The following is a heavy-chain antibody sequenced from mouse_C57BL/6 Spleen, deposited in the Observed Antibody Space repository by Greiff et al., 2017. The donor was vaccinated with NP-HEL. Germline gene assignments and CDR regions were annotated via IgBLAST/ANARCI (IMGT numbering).Heavy chain of an antibody. CDR2: ISSGSSTI. D-gene: IGHD1-1*01. J-gene: IGHJ1*03. CDR3: ARPAITTVVAHFDV. V-gene: IGHV5-17*01. Sequence: DVKLVESGGGLVKPRGSLKLSCAASGFTFSDYGMHWVRQAPETGLEWVAYISSGSSTIYYADTVKGRFTISRDNAKNTLFLQMTSLRSEGTAMYYCARPAITTVVAHFDVLGTGTTVTVSS. CDR1: GFTFSDYG.